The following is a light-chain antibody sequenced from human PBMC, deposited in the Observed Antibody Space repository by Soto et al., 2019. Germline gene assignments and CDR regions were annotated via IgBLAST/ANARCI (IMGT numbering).Light chain of an antibody. CDR1: QSISSW. CDR3: QQYNTFSPT. J-gene: IGKJ1*01. V-gene: IGKV1-5*01. Sequence: DIQMTQSPSTLYASVGDRVTITCRASQSISSWLAWYQQKPGKAPKFLIYDASSLESGVPSRFSGSGSGTEFTLTIISLQPDDFATYYCQQYNTFSPTFGQGTKVDIK. CDR2: DAS.